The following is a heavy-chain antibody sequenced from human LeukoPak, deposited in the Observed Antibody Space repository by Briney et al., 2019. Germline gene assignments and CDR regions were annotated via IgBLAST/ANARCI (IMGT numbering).Heavy chain of an antibody. CDR3: AKGGYYFDY. J-gene: IGHJ4*02. Sequence: GGSLRLSCAASRLTFSTFGMHWVRQAPGKGLEWVAFIRFDGSNRYYAESLKGRFTISRDNSKNTLYLQMNSLRAEDTAIYFCAKGGYYFDYWGQGALVIVSS. CDR2: IRFDGSNR. V-gene: IGHV3-30*02. CDR1: RLTFSTFG.